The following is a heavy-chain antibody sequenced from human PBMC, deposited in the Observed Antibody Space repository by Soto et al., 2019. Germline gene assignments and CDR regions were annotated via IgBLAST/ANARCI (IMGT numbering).Heavy chain of an antibody. V-gene: IGHV3-33*01. CDR2: IWYDGSNK. CDR3: ARAMGGDYYDSSGYGTPDFDY. Sequence: SLRLSCAASGFTFSSYGMHWVRQAPGKGLEWVAVIWYDGSNKYYADSVKGRFTISRDNSKNTLYLQMNSLRAEDTAVYYCARAMGGDYYDSSGYGTPDFDYWGQGTLVTVSS. J-gene: IGHJ4*02. D-gene: IGHD3-22*01. CDR1: GFTFSSYG.